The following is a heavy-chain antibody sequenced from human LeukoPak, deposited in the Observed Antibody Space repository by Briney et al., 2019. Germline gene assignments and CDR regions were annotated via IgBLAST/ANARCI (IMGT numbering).Heavy chain of an antibody. CDR2: MNPNSGNT. V-gene: IGHV1-8*01. J-gene: IGHJ6*02. CDR3: ARAFTIFGALYYYYYYGMDV. Sequence: GASVKVSCKASGYTFTSYDINWERQATGQGLEWMGWMNPNSGNTGYAQKFQGRVTMTRNTSISTAYMELSSLRSEDTAVYYCARAFTIFGALYYYYYYGMDVWGQGTTVTVSS. D-gene: IGHD3-3*01. CDR1: GYTFTSYD.